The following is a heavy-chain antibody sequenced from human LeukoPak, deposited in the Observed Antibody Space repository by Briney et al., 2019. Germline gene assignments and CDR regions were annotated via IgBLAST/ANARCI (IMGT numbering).Heavy chain of an antibody. J-gene: IGHJ4*02. CDR3: TKGIGGSGYYGVDY. CDR1: GFMFSSYW. D-gene: IGHD3-3*01. CDR2: ISGDGGDT. V-gene: IGHV3-43*02. Sequence: GGSLRLSCAASGFMFSSYWMHWVRQAPGKGLEWVSLISGDGGDTSYADSVKGRFTISRDNSKNSLYLQMNSLTTEDTALYYCTKGIGGSGYYGVDYWGQGTLVTVSS.